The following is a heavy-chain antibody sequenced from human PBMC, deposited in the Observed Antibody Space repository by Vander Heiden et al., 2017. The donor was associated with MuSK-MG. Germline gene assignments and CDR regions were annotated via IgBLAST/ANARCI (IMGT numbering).Heavy chain of an antibody. D-gene: IGHD3-22*01. Sequence: EVQLVESGGGLVQPGGSLRLSCAASGFTFSSYAMGWVRQAPGKGLEWVSAISGSGGSTYYADSVKGRFTISRDNSKNTLYLQMNSLRAEDTAVYYCAKDFVYDSSGYYHYWYFDLWGRGTLVTVSS. J-gene: IGHJ2*01. CDR1: GFTFSSYA. CDR3: AKDFVYDSSGYYHYWYFDL. V-gene: IGHV3-23*04. CDR2: ISGSGGST.